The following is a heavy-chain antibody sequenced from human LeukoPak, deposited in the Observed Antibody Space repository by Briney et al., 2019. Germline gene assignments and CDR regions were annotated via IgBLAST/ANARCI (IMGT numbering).Heavy chain of an antibody. V-gene: IGHV1-18*01. CDR2: ISGYNGNT. D-gene: IGHD6-19*01. Sequence: GASVKVSCKASGYTFTTYNINWVRQAPGQGLEWMGWISGYNGNTNYAQKLQGRVTMTTDTSISTAYMDLSRLRSDDTAVYYCARSIAVAGNPFDYWGQGTLVTVSS. CDR1: GYTFTTYN. CDR3: ARSIAVAGNPFDY. J-gene: IGHJ4*02.